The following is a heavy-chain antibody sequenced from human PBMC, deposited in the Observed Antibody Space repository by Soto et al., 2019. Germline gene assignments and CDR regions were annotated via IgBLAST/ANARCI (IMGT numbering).Heavy chain of an antibody. Sequence: GGSLRLSCAASGFTFSSYSMNWVRQAPGKGLEWVSYISSSSSTIYYADSVKGRFTISRDNAKNSLYLQMNSLRAEDTAVYYCARDRDSSSACLNCRPFDYWGQGTLVTVSS. D-gene: IGHD6-6*01. J-gene: IGHJ4*02. V-gene: IGHV3-48*01. CDR3: ARDRDSSSACLNCRPFDY. CDR2: ISSSSSTI. CDR1: GFTFSSYS.